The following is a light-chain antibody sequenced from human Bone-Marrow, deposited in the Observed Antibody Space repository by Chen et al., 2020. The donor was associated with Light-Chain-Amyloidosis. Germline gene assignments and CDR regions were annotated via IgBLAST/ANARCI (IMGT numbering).Light chain of an antibody. Sequence: SYELTQPPSVSVSPGQTARITCSGDDLPTKYAYWYQQKPGQAPVLVIHRDTERPSGSSERFSGSSSGTTATLTISGVQAEDEADYHCQSVDSSGTYEVIFGGGTKLTVL. CDR2: RDT. CDR1: DLPTKY. J-gene: IGLJ2*01. V-gene: IGLV3-25*03. CDR3: QSVDSSGTYEVI.